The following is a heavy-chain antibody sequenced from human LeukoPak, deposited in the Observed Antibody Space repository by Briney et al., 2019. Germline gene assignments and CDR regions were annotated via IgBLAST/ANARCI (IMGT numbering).Heavy chain of an antibody. CDR3: IRSSGMPDR. CDR1: GFTLSSYW. V-gene: IGHV3-74*01. Sequence: PGGSLRLSCAASGFTLSSYWMHWVRQAPGKGLVWVSRINRDGSTSIYADSVKGRFTISRDIANNTLYLEMNSLRAEDTAVYYCIRSSGMPDRWGQGTLVTVSS. CDR2: INRDGSTS. D-gene: IGHD1-26*01. J-gene: IGHJ5*02.